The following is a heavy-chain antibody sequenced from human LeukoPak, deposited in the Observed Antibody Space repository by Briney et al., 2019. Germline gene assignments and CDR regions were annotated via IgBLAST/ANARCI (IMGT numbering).Heavy chain of an antibody. CDR3: ARHQWHYYYYMGV. V-gene: IGHV4-39*01. CDR1: GASISSSYYY. CDR2: IYYSGDT. Sequence: SETLSLTCSVSGASISSSYYYWGWIRQPPGKGLEWIGSIYYSGDTYYNPSLKSRRVTISVDTSKNQFSLRLSSVTAADTAVYYCARHQWHYYYYMGVWGKGSTVTVSS. J-gene: IGHJ6*03. D-gene: IGHD6-19*01.